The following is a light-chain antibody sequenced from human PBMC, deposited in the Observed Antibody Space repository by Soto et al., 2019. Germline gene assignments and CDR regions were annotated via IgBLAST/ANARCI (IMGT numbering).Light chain of an antibody. V-gene: IGLV2-14*01. J-gene: IGLJ2*01. Sequence: QSALTQPASVSGSPGQSITISCTGTSSDVGGYNYVSWFQQYPGKAPKLTIYDVNNRPSGVSRRFSGSKSGNTASLTISGLQAEDEADYYCSSYTSISTVVFGGGTKLTVL. CDR2: DVN. CDR3: SSYTSISTVV. CDR1: SSDVGGYNY.